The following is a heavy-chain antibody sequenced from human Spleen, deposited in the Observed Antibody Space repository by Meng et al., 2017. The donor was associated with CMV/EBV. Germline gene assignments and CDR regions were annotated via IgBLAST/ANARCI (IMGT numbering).Heavy chain of an antibody. D-gene: IGHD3-22*01. CDR1: GLTFSSYP. J-gene: IGHJ3*02. CDR2: IYTDGSRS. Sequence: GGSLRLSCVASGLTFSSYPMSWVRQAPGKGLEWVSVIYTDGSRSFHADSVKGRFTISRDNSKNTLYLQMNSLRAEDTAVYYCAREGYYSDSSGYYSNAFDIWGQGTMVTVSS. V-gene: IGHV3-23*03. CDR3: AREGYYSDSSGYYSNAFDI.